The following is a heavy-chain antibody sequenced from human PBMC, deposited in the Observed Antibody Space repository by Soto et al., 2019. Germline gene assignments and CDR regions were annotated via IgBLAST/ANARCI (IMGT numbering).Heavy chain of an antibody. Sequence: ASVKVSCKASGYTFTSYGISWVRQAPGQGLEWMGWISAYNGNTNYAQKLQGRVTMTTDTSTSTAYMELRSLRSDDTAVYYCARHGPSQKLVPRGEYFDYWGQGTLVTVS. CDR2: ISAYNGNT. CDR1: GYTFTSYG. J-gene: IGHJ4*02. D-gene: IGHD6-13*01. CDR3: ARHGPSQKLVPRGEYFDY. V-gene: IGHV1-18*01.